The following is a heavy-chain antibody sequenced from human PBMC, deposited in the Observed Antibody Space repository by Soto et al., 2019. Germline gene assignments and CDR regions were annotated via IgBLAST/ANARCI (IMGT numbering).Heavy chain of an antibody. CDR3: ARDGGYDYVWGSVHFDY. D-gene: IGHD3-16*01. J-gene: IGHJ4*02. V-gene: IGHV3-30-3*01. CDR2: ISYDGSNK. CDR1: GFTFSSYA. Sequence: GGSLRLSCAASGFTFSSYAMHWVRQAPGKGLEWVAVISYDGSNKYYADSVKGRFTISRDNSKNTLYLQMNSLRAEDTAVYYCARDGGYDYVWGSVHFDYWGQGTLVTVSS.